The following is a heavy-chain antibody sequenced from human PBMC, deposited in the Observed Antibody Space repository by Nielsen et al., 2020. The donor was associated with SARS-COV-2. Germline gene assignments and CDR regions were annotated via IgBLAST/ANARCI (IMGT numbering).Heavy chain of an antibody. V-gene: IGHV3-23*01. Sequence: GESLKISCAASGFTFSSYAMSWVRQAPGKGLEWVSAISGSGGSTYYADSVKGRFTISRDNSKNTLYLQMNSLRAEDTAVYYCAKLYGPAPAWADWGQETLVTVSS. J-gene: IGHJ4*02. CDR1: GFTFSSYA. D-gene: IGHD3-16*01. CDR3: AKLYGPAPAWAD. CDR2: ISGSGGST.